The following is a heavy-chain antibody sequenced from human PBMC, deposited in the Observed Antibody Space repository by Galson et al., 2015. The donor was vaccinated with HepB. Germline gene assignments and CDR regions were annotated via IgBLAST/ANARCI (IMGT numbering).Heavy chain of an antibody. CDR3: TRPNYDSSGYYDFDY. Sequence: LRLSCAASGFTVSGSAMHWVRQASGKGLEWVGRIRSKLNNYATAYTASVKGRFTISRDDSKNTAYLQMNSLKTEDTAVYYCTRPNYDSSGYYDFDYWGQGTLVTVSS. V-gene: IGHV3-73*01. CDR1: GFTVSGSA. CDR2: IRSKLNNYAT. D-gene: IGHD3-22*01. J-gene: IGHJ4*02.